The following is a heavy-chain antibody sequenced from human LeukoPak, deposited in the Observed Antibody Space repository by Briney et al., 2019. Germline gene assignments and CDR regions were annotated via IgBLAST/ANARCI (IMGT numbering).Heavy chain of an antibody. D-gene: IGHD3-3*01. CDR2: IKQDGSEK. Sequence: GALRLSCAASGFTFSSYWMSWVRQAPGKGLEWVANIKQDGSEKYYVDSVKGRFTISRDNAKNSLYLQMNSLRAEDTAVYYCARGKSDFWSGYYISSPFDYWGQGTLVTVSS. J-gene: IGHJ4*02. CDR3: ARGKSDFWSGYYISSPFDY. V-gene: IGHV3-7*01. CDR1: GFTFSSYW.